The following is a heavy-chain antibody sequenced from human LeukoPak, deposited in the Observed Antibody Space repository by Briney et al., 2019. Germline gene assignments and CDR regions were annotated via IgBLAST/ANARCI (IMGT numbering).Heavy chain of an antibody. CDR1: GGSISSYY. Sequence: SETLSLTCTVSGGSISSYYWSWIRQPPGKGLEWIGYIYYSGSTNYNPSLKSRVTISVGTSKNQFSLKLSSVTAADTAVYYCARSLVVPAAMWYYYYGMDVWGQGTTVTVSS. V-gene: IGHV4-59*01. J-gene: IGHJ6*02. CDR2: IYYSGST. D-gene: IGHD2-2*01. CDR3: ARSLVVPAAMWYYYYGMDV.